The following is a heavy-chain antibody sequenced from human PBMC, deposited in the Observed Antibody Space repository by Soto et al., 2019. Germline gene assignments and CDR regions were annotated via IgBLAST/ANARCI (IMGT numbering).Heavy chain of an antibody. CDR2: ISNDGNSE. V-gene: IGHV3-30*18. Sequence: QVQLVESGGGVVRPGRSLRLSCAASGFTFSVFGMHWVRQAPGKGLEWVAVISNDGNSEHYADSVKGRFTISRDNSKNTFYLQMNSLSVEDTAVYYCAKTITTIGVSSTGRGALLDNWGQGILVSVSS. J-gene: IGHJ4*02. D-gene: IGHD3-3*01. CDR1: GFTFSVFG. CDR3: AKTITTIGVSSTGRGALLDN.